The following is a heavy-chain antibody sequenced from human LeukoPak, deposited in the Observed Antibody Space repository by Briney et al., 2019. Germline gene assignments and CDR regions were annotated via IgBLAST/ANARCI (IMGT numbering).Heavy chain of an antibody. CDR3: ARDVLR. J-gene: IGHJ4*02. V-gene: IGHV4-31*03. CDR1: GDSITSGGYY. Sequence: SQTLSLTCTVSGDSITSGGYYWTWIRQRPGKGLEWIGYIYKTGSTYYNPSLKSRVTMSVDTSRNQFSLKLNSVTAADTAVYYYARDVLRWGQGTLVTVSS. CDR2: IYKTGST.